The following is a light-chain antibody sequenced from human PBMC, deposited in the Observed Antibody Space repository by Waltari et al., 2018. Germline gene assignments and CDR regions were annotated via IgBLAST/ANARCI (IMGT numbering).Light chain of an antibody. CDR1: QGVSRN. CDR2: GAS. Sequence: EIVLTQSPGTLSLSPGERATLPCRASQGVSRNLAWYQQKPGQAPKLLIYGASIRATGIPDRVTGSGSGTDFSLTISSLEPEDFAIYFCQHYVRLPATFGQGTKVEIK. CDR3: QHYVRLPAT. J-gene: IGKJ1*01. V-gene: IGKV3-20*01.